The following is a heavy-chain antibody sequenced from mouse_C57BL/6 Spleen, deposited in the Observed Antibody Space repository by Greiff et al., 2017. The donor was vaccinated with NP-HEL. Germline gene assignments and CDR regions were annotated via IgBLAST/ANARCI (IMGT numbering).Heavy chain of an antibody. D-gene: IGHD1-1*01. CDR2: IYPGSGNT. J-gene: IGHJ1*03. Sequence: QVQLKQSGAELVRPGASVKLSCKASGYTFTDYYINWVKQRPGQGLEWIARIYPGSGNTYYNEKFKGKATLTAEKSSSTAYMQLSSLTSEDSAVYFCARSTAYGSSYWYFDVWGTGTTVTVSS. CDR1: GYTFTDYY. V-gene: IGHV1-76*01. CDR3: ARSTAYGSSYWYFDV.